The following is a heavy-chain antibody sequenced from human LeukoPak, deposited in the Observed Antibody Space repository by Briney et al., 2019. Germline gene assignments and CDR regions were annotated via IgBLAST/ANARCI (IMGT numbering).Heavy chain of an antibody. CDR3: PKPVGAIPPGWFAP. V-gene: IGHV3-23*01. J-gene: IGHJ5*02. Sequence: PGGSLRLSCAASGFTFSSYAMSWVRQAPGKGLEWVSAISGSGGSTYYADSVKGRFTISRDNSKNTLYLQMNSLRAEDTAVYYWPKPVGAIPPGWFAPGGREPWSPSPQ. D-gene: IGHD1-26*01. CDR1: GFTFSSYA. CDR2: ISGSGGST.